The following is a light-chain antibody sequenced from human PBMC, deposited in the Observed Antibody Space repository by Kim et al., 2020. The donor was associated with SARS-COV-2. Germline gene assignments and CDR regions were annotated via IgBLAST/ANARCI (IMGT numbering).Light chain of an antibody. Sequence: DVVMTQSALSLPVTLGQPASISCRSSQSLVKSGGYTYLSWFQQRPGQSPRRLIYKVSNRDSGVPDRFSGSGSGTDFTLKISRVEAEDVGVYYCMQGTFWPTFGQGTKLE. V-gene: IGKV2-30*01. CDR1: QSLVKSGGYTY. CDR2: KVS. CDR3: MQGTFWPT. J-gene: IGKJ2*01.